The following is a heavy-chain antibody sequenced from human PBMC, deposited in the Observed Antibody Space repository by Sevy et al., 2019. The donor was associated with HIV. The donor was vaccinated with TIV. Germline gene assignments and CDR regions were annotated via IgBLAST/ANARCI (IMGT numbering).Heavy chain of an antibody. Sequence: GGSLRLSCAASGFTFRSSGIHWVRQAPGKGLEGVAVIKYDGGDKFYLDSVKGRLTISRDNSKNTVFLQMNSLKTEDTAIYYCANTPGEELDYWGQGTLVTVSS. CDR2: IKYDGGDK. J-gene: IGHJ4*02. CDR3: ANTPGEELDY. V-gene: IGHV3-30*18. CDR1: GFTFRSSG. D-gene: IGHD1-7*01.